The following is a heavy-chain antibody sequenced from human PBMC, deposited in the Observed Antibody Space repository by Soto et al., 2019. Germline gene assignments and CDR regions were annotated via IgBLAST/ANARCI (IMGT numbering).Heavy chain of an antibody. CDR1: NGSFMGYY. J-gene: IGHJ4*02. Sequence: QVQLRQWGAGLLQPSETLSLTCGVYNGSFMGYYWSWVRQSPGKGLEWIGEINHFGSPNYNPSLKRRVGISIDTSKHQLSMTLRSLTAADTGVYYCASLNGGRFLDKGDYWGQGILVTVSS. CDR3: ASLNGGRFLDKGDY. CDR2: INHFGSP. V-gene: IGHV4-34*01. D-gene: IGHD3-3*01.